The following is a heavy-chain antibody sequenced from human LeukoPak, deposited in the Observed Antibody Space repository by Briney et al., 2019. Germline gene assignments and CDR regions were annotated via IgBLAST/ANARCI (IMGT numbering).Heavy chain of an antibody. D-gene: IGHD3-22*01. CDR3: AKDRKSFDSRGGFDY. CDR2: ISYDGSNK. CDR1: GFTFSSYG. V-gene: IGHV3-30*18. J-gene: IGHJ4*02. Sequence: GGSLRLSCAASGFTFSSYGMHWVRQAPGKGLEWVAVISYDGSNKYYADSVKGRFTISRDNSKNTLYLQVNSLRAEDTAVYYCAKDRKSFDSRGGFDYWGQGTLVTVSS.